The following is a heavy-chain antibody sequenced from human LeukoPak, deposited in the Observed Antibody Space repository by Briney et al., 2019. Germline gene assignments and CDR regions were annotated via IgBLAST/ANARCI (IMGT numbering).Heavy chain of an antibody. CDR2: INHSGST. CDR3: ARPHNYYGSGSYPSHAFDI. V-gene: IGHV4-34*01. CDR1: GGSFSGYY. Sequence: PSETLSLTCAVYGGSFSGYYWCWIRQPPGKGLEWIGEINHSGSTNYNPSLKSRVTISVDTSKNQFSLKLSSVTAADTAVYYCARPHNYYGSGSYPSHAFDIWGQGTMVTVSS. J-gene: IGHJ3*02. D-gene: IGHD3-10*01.